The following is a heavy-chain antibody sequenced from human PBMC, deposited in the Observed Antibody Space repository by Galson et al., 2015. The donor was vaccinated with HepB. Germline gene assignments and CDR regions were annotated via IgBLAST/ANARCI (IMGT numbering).Heavy chain of an antibody. Sequence: SLRLSCAASGFTFSSYSMNWVRQAPGKGLEWVSSISSSSSYIYYADSVKGRFTISRDNAKNSLYLQMNSLRAEDTAVYYCAREMELWSLGYDYWGQGTLVTVSS. CDR1: GFTFSSYS. J-gene: IGHJ4*02. V-gene: IGHV3-21*01. CDR2: ISSSSSYI. CDR3: AREMELWSLGYDY. D-gene: IGHD5-18*01.